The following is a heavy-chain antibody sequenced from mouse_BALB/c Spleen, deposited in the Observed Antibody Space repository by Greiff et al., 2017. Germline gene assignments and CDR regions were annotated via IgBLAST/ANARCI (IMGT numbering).Heavy chain of an antibody. CDR2: ISSGGSYT. CDR1: GFTFSSYT. J-gene: IGHJ2*01. D-gene: IGHD1-3*01. Sequence: EVKLMESGGGLVKPGGSLKLSCAASGFTFSSYTMSWVRQTPEKRLEWVATISSGGSYTYYPDSVKGRFTISRDNAKNTLYLQMSSLKSEDTAMYYCTRRAPRSYFDYWGQGTTLTVSS. CDR3: TRRAPRSYFDY. V-gene: IGHV5-6-4*01.